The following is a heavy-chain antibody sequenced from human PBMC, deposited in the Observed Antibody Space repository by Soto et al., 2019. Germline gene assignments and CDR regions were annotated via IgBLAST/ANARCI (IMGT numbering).Heavy chain of an antibody. CDR2: IKQDGSEK. V-gene: IGHV3-7*03. Sequence: PGGSLRLSCAASGFTFSRYWMNWVRQAPGKGLEWVARIKQDGSEKYCVDSVKGRFTISRDNAKNSLYLQMNSLRAEDTAVYYCTKEGDYGDNAILDYWGQGTQVTVSS. D-gene: IGHD4-17*01. CDR1: GFTFSRYW. J-gene: IGHJ4*02. CDR3: TKEGDYGDNAILDY.